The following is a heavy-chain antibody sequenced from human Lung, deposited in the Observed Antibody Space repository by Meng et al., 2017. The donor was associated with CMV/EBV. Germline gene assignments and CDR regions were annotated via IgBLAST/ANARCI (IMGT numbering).Heavy chain of an antibody. V-gene: IGHV3-66*01. CDR3: TGDSVSNPNLDY. CDR1: GFNVRDKY. J-gene: IGHJ4*02. CDR2: IYRGDNT. D-gene: IGHD3-10*01. Sequence: EVHLVESGXGLVQPXGSLRLSCAASGFNVRDKYMSWVRQAPGKGLEWVCIIYRGDNTYYIDSVKDRFTVSRDNSKNTMYLQMNSLRVEDTAVYYCTGDSVSNPNLDYWGQGTLCNVSS.